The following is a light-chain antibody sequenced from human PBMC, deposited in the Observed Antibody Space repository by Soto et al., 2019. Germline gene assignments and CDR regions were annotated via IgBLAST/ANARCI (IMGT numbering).Light chain of an antibody. CDR1: QSIRYY. J-gene: IGKJ1*01. Sequence: DIPLTQSPPTLSASVGDRVTITCRASQSIRYYLAWYQQMPGKAPKLLIYGASSLQSRVPSRFSGSGSGTEFTLTISSLQPDDFATYFCQHHNSYSQTFGQGTKVEIK. V-gene: IGKV1-5*01. CDR3: QHHNSYSQT. CDR2: GAS.